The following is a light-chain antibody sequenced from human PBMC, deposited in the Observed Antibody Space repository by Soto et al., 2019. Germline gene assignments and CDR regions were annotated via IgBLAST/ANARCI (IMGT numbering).Light chain of an antibody. V-gene: IGKV3-15*01. Sequence: EIVMTQSPATLSVSPGERATLSCRASQSVYNNLAWYQQKPGQAPRLLIYGASTRATGIPARFSGSGSGTEFTLTISSLQSEDFAMYYCQHYGSSPRTFGQGTKVEI. J-gene: IGKJ1*01. CDR2: GAS. CDR1: QSVYNN. CDR3: QHYGSSPRT.